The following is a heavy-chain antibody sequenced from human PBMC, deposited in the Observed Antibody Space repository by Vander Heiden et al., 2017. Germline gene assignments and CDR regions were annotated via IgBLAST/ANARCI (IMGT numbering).Heavy chain of an antibody. D-gene: IGHD4-17*01. CDR2: IYPGDSDT. CDR1: GYSFTSYW. V-gene: IGHV5-51*01. CDR3: ATATAYNNYYYYYGMDV. J-gene: IGHJ6*02. Sequence: EVQLVQSGAVVKKPGESLKISCKGSGYSFTSYWIGWVRQMPGKGLEWMGIIYPGDSDTRYSPSFQGQVTISADKSISTAYLQWSSLKASDTAMYYCATATAYNNYYYYYGMDVWGQGTTVTVSS.